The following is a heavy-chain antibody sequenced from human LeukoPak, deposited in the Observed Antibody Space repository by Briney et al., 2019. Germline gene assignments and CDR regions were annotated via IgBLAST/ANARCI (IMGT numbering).Heavy chain of an antibody. V-gene: IGHV1-69*06. D-gene: IGHD5-18*01. Sequence: SVKVSCKASGGTFSSYAISWVRQAPGQGLEWMGGIIPIFGTANYAQKFQGRVTITADKSTSTAYMEPSSLRSEDTAVYYCARLQEDTAMAYDYWGQGTLVTVSS. CDR1: GGTFSSYA. CDR3: ARLQEDTAMAYDY. CDR2: IIPIFGTA. J-gene: IGHJ4*02.